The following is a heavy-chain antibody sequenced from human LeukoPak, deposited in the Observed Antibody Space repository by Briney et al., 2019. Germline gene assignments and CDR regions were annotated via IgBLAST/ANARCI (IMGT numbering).Heavy chain of an antibody. J-gene: IGHJ4*02. D-gene: IGHD3-10*01. CDR2: INPNSGGT. V-gene: IGHV1-2*02. CDR1: GFTFTGYY. Sequence: ASVKVSCETSGFTFTGYYIHWVRQAPGQGLEWMGWINPNSGGTNYAQKFQGRVTMTRDTSISTAYMELSRLRSDDTAVYYCARDHGSGSYNYFDYWGQGTLVTVSS. CDR3: ARDHGSGSYNYFDY.